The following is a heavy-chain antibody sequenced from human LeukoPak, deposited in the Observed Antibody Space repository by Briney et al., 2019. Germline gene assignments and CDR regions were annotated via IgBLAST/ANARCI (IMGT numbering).Heavy chain of an antibody. CDR2: INHSGST. V-gene: IGHV4-34*01. CDR1: GGSFSGYY. J-gene: IGHJ6*02. D-gene: IGHD3-16*02. Sequence: PSETLSLTCAVYGGSFSGYYWSWIRQPPGKGLEWMGEINHSGSTNYNPSLKSRVTISVDTSKNHFSLKLSSVTAAYTAVYYCARGNYVWGSYRYTPYYYYGMDVWGQGTTVTVSS. CDR3: ARGNYVWGSYRYTPYYYYGMDV.